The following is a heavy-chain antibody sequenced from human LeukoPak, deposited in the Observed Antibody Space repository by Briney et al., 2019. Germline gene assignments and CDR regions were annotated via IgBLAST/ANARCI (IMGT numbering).Heavy chain of an antibody. J-gene: IGHJ3*02. CDR3: ARIPTYCYDSSGYYYGAFDI. CDR2: IYYSGST. D-gene: IGHD3-22*01. Sequence: SETLSLTCTVSGGSISSSSYYWGWIRQPPGKGLEWIGSIYYSGSTYYNPSLKSRVTISVDTSKNQFSLKLSSVTAADTAVYYCARIPTYCYDSSGYYYGAFDIWGQGTMVTVSS. V-gene: IGHV4-39*01. CDR1: GGSISSSSYY.